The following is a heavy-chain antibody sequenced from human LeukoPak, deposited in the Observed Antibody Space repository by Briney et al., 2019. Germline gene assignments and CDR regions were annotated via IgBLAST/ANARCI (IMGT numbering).Heavy chain of an antibody. CDR3: AIQVTATNPNDY. Sequence: GGSLRLSCAASGFTVSSNYMSWVRQAPGKGLEWVSVIYSGGSTYYADSVKGRFTISRDNSKNTLYLQMNSLRAEDTAVYYCAIQVTATNPNDYWGQGTLVTVSS. D-gene: IGHD1-7*01. CDR1: GFTVSSNY. CDR2: IYSGGST. J-gene: IGHJ4*02. V-gene: IGHV3-66*02.